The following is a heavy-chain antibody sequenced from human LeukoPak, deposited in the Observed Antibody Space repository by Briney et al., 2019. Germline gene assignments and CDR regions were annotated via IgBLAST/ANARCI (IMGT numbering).Heavy chain of an antibody. CDR2: ISGGGGST. CDR3: AKRAAYSRSSLVLPFDAFDL. J-gene: IGHJ3*01. CDR1: GFTFNNYG. D-gene: IGHD6-6*01. V-gene: IGHV3-23*01. Sequence: GGSLRLSCAASGFTFNNYGMNWVRQAPGKGLEWVSGISGGGGSTYYADSVKGRFTISRDNSKNTLYLQMNSLRAEDTAVYYCAKRAAYSRSSLVLPFDAFDLWGQGTMVTVSS.